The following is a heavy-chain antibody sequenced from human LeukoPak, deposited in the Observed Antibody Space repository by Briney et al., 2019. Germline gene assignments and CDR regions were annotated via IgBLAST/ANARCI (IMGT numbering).Heavy chain of an antibody. Sequence: GESLKISCKVSGYSFSNYWIGWVRQMPGKGLEWMGLIYPGDSDTRYSPSFQGQVTISVDRSISTAYLQWSSLKASDTAMYYCARPVAGPYYFDYWGQGTLVTVSS. CDR2: IYPGDSDT. CDR3: ARPVAGPYYFDY. V-gene: IGHV5-51*01. CDR1: GYSFSNYW. D-gene: IGHD6-19*01. J-gene: IGHJ4*02.